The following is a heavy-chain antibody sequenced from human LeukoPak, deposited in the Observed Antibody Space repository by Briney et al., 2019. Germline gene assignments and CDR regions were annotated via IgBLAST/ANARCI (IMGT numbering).Heavy chain of an antibody. CDR2: INPNSGGT. Sequence: GASVKVSCKASGYSFTGYYLHWLRPAPGQGLEWMGWINPNSGGTNYAQKFQGRVTMTRDTSINTAYMELSRLISDDTAVYYCARGSLVVTIKLLDYWGQGTLVTVSS. CDR3: ARGSLVVTIKLLDY. D-gene: IGHD5-12*01. V-gene: IGHV1-2*02. J-gene: IGHJ4*02. CDR1: GYSFTGYY.